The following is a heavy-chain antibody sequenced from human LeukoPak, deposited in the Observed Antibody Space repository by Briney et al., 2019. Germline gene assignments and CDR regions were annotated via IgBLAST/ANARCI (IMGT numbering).Heavy chain of an antibody. CDR3: ARGRGGPY. Sequence: SETLSLTCAVYGGSFSGYYWSWIRQPPGKGLEWIGEINHSGSTNYNPSLKSRVTISVDTSKNQFSLKLSSVTAANTAVYYCARGRGGPYWGQGTLVTVSS. CDR2: INHSGST. J-gene: IGHJ4*02. V-gene: IGHV4-34*01. CDR1: GGSFSGYY. D-gene: IGHD3-16*01.